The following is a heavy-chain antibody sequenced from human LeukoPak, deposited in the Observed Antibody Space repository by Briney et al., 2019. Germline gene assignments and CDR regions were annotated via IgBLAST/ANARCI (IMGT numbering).Heavy chain of an antibody. V-gene: IGHV3-7*01. CDR2: IKQDGSEK. J-gene: IGHJ4*02. D-gene: IGHD1-1*01. Sequence: PGGSLRLSCEASGFGFSSYLMSWVRQAPGRGLEWVANIKQDGSEKNYVDSVKGRFTISRDNGNNLLYLQMNGLRDEDTAVYYCAIVEPTASNDYWGQGPLVTVSS. CDR1: GFGFSSYL. CDR3: AIVEPTASNDY.